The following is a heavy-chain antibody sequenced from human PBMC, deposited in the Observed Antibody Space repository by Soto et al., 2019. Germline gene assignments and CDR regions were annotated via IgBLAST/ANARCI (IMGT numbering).Heavy chain of an antibody. Sequence: QVQLVQSGAEVKKPGASVKVSCKASGYTFTSYAMHWVRQAPGQRLEWMGWINAGNGNTKYSQKFQGRVTITRDTSASTAYMELSSLRSEETAVYYCARSSGYYYGDYWGQGTLVTVSS. D-gene: IGHD3-22*01. CDR2: INAGNGNT. CDR1: GYTFTSYA. J-gene: IGHJ4*02. V-gene: IGHV1-3*01. CDR3: ARSSGYYYGDY.